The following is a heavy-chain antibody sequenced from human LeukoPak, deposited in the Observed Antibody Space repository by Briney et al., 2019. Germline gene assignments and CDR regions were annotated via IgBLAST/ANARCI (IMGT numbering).Heavy chain of an antibody. V-gene: IGHV3-21*01. CDR2: ISSSSSYI. J-gene: IGHJ5*02. CDR3: ARDLNWNYVP. CDR1: GFTFSSYS. D-gene: IGHD1-7*01. Sequence: KPGGSLRLSCAASGFTFSSYSMNWVRQAQGKGLEWVSSISSSSSYIYYADSVKGRFTISRDNAKNSLYLQMNSLRAEDTAVYYCARDLNWNYVPWGQGTLVTVSS.